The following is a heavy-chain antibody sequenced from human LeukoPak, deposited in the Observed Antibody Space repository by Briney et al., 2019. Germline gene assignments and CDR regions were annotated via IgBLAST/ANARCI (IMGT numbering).Heavy chain of an antibody. D-gene: IGHD2-2*01. CDR2: IYYTGST. J-gene: IGHJ4*02. CDR1: GGSISSYY. V-gene: IGHV4-59*01. Sequence: SETLSLTCTVSGGSISSYYWSWIWQPPGKGLEWIGYIYYTGSTNYNPSLKSRVTISADTSKNQFSLKLSSVTAADTAVYYCARYCSSSRCRYFDYWGQGTLVTVSS. CDR3: ARYCSSSRCRYFDY.